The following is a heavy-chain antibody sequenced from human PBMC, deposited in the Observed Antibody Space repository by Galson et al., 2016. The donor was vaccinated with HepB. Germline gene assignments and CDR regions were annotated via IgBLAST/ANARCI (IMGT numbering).Heavy chain of an antibody. J-gene: IGHJ4*02. CDR3: AKDKMAAPPDSYYFDY. CDR1: GFTFSSYG. Sequence: SLRLSCAASGFTFSSYGMNWVRQAPGKGLEWVAVISNDGTNKYYADSVKGRFTISRDNSKNTLYLQMNSLRAEDTGVYYCAKDKMAAPPDSYYFDYWGQGTLVTVSS. D-gene: IGHD5-18*01. V-gene: IGHV3-30*18. CDR2: ISNDGTNK.